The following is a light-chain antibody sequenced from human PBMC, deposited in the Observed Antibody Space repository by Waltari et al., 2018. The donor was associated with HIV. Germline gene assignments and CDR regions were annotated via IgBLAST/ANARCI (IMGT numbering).Light chain of an antibody. CDR2: DNN. CDR1: TSNIGNNY. J-gene: IGLJ3*02. Sequence: QSVLPPPPSVSAAPGQKVTISCSGSTSNIGNNYVSWYKKLPDKAPKLIIYDNNKRPSGIPDRISGSKSGTSATLAITGLQTGDEADYYCGTWDSSVSAGVFGGGTKVTVL. CDR3: GTWDSSVSAGV. V-gene: IGLV1-51*01.